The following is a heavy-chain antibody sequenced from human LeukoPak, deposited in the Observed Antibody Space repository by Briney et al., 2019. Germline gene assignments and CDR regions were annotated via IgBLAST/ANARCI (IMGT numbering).Heavy chain of an antibody. V-gene: IGHV1-3*01. CDR2: VNAGNGNT. CDR3: AATTRRWLQAFDY. Sequence: ASVKVSCKASGYTFTSYAMHWVRRAPGQRLEWMGWVNAGNGNTKYSQKFQGRVTITRDTSASAAYMELSSLRSEDTAVYYCAATTRRWLQAFDYWGQGTLVTVSS. D-gene: IGHD5-24*01. CDR1: GYTFTSYA. J-gene: IGHJ4*02.